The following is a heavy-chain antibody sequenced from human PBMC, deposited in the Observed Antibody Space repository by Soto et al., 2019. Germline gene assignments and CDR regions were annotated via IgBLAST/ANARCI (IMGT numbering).Heavy chain of an antibody. J-gene: IGHJ4*02. D-gene: IGHD5-18*01. CDR2: IYYSGST. Sequence: TLSLTCTVSGGSISSGDYYWSWIRQPPGKGLEWIGYIYYSGSTYYNPSLKSRVTISVDTSKNQFSLKLSSVTAADTAVYYCARAGIYSYGTAFDYWGQGTLVTVSS. CDR3: ARAGIYSYGTAFDY. V-gene: IGHV4-30-4*01. CDR1: GGSISSGDYY.